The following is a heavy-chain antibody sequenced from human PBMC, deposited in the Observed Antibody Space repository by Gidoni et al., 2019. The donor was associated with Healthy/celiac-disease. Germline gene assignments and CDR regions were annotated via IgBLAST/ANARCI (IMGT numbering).Heavy chain of an antibody. CDR1: GCTFSSYA. D-gene: IGHD2-2*01. V-gene: IGHV3-23*01. J-gene: IGHJ4*02. CDR2: ISGSGGST. CDR3: AKDPEFSSVLVPAVFFDY. Sequence: EVQMLESGGGLVQPGGYLRLSCADSGCTFSSYARSWVRQAPGKGLEWVSAISGSGGSTYYADSVKGRFTISSDNSKITLYLKMNSLRAEDTSVYYCAKDPEFSSVLVPAVFFDYWGQGTLVTVSS.